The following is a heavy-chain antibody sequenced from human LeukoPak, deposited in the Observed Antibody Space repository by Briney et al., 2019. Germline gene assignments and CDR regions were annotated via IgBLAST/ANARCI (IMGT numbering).Heavy chain of an antibody. CDR3: ARDGRYDSSGYPFDY. CDR2: INPNSGGT. D-gene: IGHD3-22*01. V-gene: IGHV1-2*02. J-gene: IGHJ4*02. Sequence: ASVKVSCRASGYTFTGYFMHWVRQAPGQGLEWMGWINPNSGGTNYAQKFQGRVTMTRDTSISTAYMDLSRLRSDDTAVYYCARDGRYDSSGYPFDYWGQGTLVTVSS. CDR1: GYTFTGYF.